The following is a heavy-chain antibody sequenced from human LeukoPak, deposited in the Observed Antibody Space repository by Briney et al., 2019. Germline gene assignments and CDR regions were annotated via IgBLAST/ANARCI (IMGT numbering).Heavy chain of an antibody. CDR1: GGSISSYY. J-gene: IGHJ4*02. CDR3: ARVAPLAVACTGHPDYFDY. V-gene: IGHV4-4*07. Sequence: SETLSLTCTVSGGSISSYYWSWIRQPAGKGLEWIGRIYTSGSTNYNPSLKSRVTMSVDTSKNQFSLKLCSVTAADTAVYYCARVAPLAVACTGHPDYFDYWGQGTLVTVSS. D-gene: IGHD6-19*01. CDR2: IYTSGST.